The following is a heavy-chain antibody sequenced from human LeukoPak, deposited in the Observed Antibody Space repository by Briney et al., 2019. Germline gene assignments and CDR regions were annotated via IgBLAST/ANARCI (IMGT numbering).Heavy chain of an antibody. J-gene: IGHJ4*02. CDR2: IYTSGST. D-gene: IGHD3-10*01. Sequence: PSQTLSLTRTVSGGSISSGSYYWRWIRQPAGKGLEWIGRIYTSGSTNYNPSLKSRVTISVDTSKNQFSLKLSSVTAADTAVYYCARDSPGYYGSGSYYFDYWGQGTLVTVSS. V-gene: IGHV4-61*02. CDR1: GGSISSGSYY. CDR3: ARDSPGYYGSGSYYFDY.